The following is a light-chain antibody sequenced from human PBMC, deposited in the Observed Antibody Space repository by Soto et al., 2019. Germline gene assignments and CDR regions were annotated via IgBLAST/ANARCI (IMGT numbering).Light chain of an antibody. CDR1: QSLLRSNGDNY. Sequence: DTVMTQSPLSLSVTPGEPASISCRSSQSLLRSNGDNYLDWYVQKPGQSPQLLIYLGSNRASGVPERFSGSESGTDFKLKISRVEAEDVGVYYCMKGLQSPVSFGGGTKVEIK. CDR2: LGS. CDR3: MKGLQSPVS. V-gene: IGKV2-28*01. J-gene: IGKJ4*01.